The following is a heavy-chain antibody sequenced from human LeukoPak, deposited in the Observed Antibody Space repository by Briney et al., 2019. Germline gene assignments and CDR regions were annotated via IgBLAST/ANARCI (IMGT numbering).Heavy chain of an antibody. CDR3: ARDTNTVTLFDL. J-gene: IGHJ2*01. Sequence: ASATVSCKASGYTFTSYAMHWVRQAPGQRLEWMGWINAGNGNTKYSQRFQGRVTITRDTSASTAYMELSSLRSEDTAVYYCARDTNTVTLFDLWGRGTLVTVSS. CDR1: GYTFTSYA. CDR2: INAGNGNT. D-gene: IGHD4-17*01. V-gene: IGHV1-3*01.